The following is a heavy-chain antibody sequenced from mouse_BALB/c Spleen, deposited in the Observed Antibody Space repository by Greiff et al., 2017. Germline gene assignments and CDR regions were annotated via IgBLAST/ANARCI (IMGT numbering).Heavy chain of an antibody. Sequence: EVKLVESGGGLVKPGGSLKLSCAASGFAFSDYYMYWVRQTPEKRLEWVATISDGGSYTYYPDSVKGRFTISRDNAKNNLYLQMSSLKSEDTAMYYCARRGDYDPFAYWGQGTLVTVSA. J-gene: IGHJ3*01. D-gene: IGHD2-4*01. V-gene: IGHV5-4*02. CDR2: ISDGGSYT. CDR1: GFAFSDYY. CDR3: ARRGDYDPFAY.